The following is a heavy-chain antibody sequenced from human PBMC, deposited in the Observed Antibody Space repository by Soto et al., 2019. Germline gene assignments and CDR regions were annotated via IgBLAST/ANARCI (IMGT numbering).Heavy chain of an antibody. CDR3: ARGGYFSLVRTGWFYP. V-gene: IGHV4-59*11. D-gene: IGHD2-2*03. CDR2: GYYSGST. CDR1: GTSMSGHF. J-gene: IGHJ5*02. Sequence: PSXTLSLTCTVSGTSMSGHFWSWMRQPPGKGLEWIGYGYYSGSTLYNPSLKSRVTISLDTSKNHFSLRLNSVTSADTAVYYCARGGYFSLVRTGWFYPWGKGTLVTVSS.